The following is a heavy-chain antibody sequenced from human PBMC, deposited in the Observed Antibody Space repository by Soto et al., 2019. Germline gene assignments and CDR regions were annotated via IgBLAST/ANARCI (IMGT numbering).Heavy chain of an antibody. Sequence: ASVKVSCKASGCTFSGYSITWVRQAPGQGLEWMGRISGYNGNTNYARTLRGRLTLTTDTSTSTAYMELRSLTSDDTAVYYCARDVFCGGAPACPDMDVWGQGTTVTVSS. D-gene: IGHD2-21*01. CDR2: ISGYNGNT. CDR1: GCTFSGYS. CDR3: ARDVFCGGAPACPDMDV. J-gene: IGHJ6*02. V-gene: IGHV1-18*04.